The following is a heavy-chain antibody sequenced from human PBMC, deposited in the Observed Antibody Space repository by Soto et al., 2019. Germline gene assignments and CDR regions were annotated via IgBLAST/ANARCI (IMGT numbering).Heavy chain of an antibody. J-gene: IGHJ5*02. V-gene: IGHV1-8*01. Sequence: QVQLVQSGTEVKKPGASVKVSCKTSGYTFTSYDINWVRQASGQGLEWMGWMNPNSGVTGYAQKFRDRITLTRDSSLSTAYLELSSVESDDTAVYYCAKTVINPGWFDPWGQGTQVIVSP. CDR1: GYTFTSYD. D-gene: IGHD2-21*01. CDR2: MNPNSGVT. CDR3: AKTVINPGWFDP.